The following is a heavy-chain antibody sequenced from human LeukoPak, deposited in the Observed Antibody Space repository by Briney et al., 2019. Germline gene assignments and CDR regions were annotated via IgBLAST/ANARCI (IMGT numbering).Heavy chain of an antibody. V-gene: IGHV3-30-3*01. D-gene: IGHD6-13*01. Sequence: GGSLRLSCAASGFTFSSYAMHWVRQAPGKGLEWVAVISYDGSNKYYADSVKGRFTISRDNSKNTLYLQMNSLRAEDTAVYYCARANIAAGAGFDYWGQGTLVTVSS. J-gene: IGHJ4*02. CDR1: GFTFSSYA. CDR2: ISYDGSNK. CDR3: ARANIAAGAGFDY.